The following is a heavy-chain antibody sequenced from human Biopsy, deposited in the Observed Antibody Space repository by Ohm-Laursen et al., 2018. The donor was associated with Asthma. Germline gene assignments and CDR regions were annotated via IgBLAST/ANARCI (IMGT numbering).Heavy chain of an antibody. J-gene: IGHJ6*02. Sequence: SLRLSCAASGFTFSRYGRHWVRQAPGKGLAWVAVISYDGSNKYYADSVKGRFTISRDNSKNTLYLQMNSLRAEDTAVYYCAREGGDYLSGYYYYYGMDVWGQGTTVTVSS. CDR2: ISYDGSNK. D-gene: IGHD4-17*01. CDR1: GFTFSRYG. CDR3: AREGGDYLSGYYYYYGMDV. V-gene: IGHV3-30*03.